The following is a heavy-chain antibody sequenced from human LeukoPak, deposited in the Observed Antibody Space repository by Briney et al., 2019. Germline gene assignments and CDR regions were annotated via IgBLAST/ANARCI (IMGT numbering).Heavy chain of an antibody. Sequence: GGSLRLSCAASGFTFSSYSTNWVRQAPGKGLEWVSSISSSSSYIYYADSVEGRFTISRDNAKNSLYLQMNSLRAEDTAVYYCARDSCSGGSCEPLWGQGTLVTVSS. CDR1: GFTFSSYS. CDR2: ISSSSSYI. D-gene: IGHD2-15*01. V-gene: IGHV3-21*01. CDR3: ARDSCSGGSCEPL. J-gene: IGHJ4*02.